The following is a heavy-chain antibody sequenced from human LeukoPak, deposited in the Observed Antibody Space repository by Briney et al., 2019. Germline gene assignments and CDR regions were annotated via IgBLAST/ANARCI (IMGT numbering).Heavy chain of an antibody. D-gene: IGHD2-21*02. CDR3: ASKNIVVVTASLRYRFDP. Sequence: GGSLRLSCAASGFTVSNNYMIWVRQAPGKGLEWVSVIYGDDSTFYADSVKGRFTISRDNSKDTLYLQMNSLRAEDTAVYYCASKNIVVVTASLRYRFDPWGQGTLVTVSS. CDR1: GFTVSNNY. J-gene: IGHJ5*02. V-gene: IGHV3-66*01. CDR2: IYGDDST.